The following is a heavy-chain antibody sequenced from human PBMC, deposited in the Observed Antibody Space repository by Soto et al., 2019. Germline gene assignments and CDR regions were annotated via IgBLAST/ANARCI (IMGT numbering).Heavy chain of an antibody. J-gene: IGHJ4*02. CDR1: EYIFTNFW. V-gene: IGHV5-51*01. CDR3: ARGTMAYYFDY. CDR2: IYPGDSDT. D-gene: IGHD1-7*01. Sequence: PGESLKISCKASEYIFTNFWICCVLQMPGKVLEWMGMIYPGDSDTRYSPSFQGQVTISADKSVSTAYLQWSNLKASDTAMYYCARGTMAYYFDYWGQGTLVTVSS.